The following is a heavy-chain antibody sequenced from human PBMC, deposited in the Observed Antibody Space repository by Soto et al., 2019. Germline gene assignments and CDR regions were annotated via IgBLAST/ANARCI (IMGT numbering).Heavy chain of an antibody. J-gene: IGHJ6*02. D-gene: IGHD6-6*01. CDR2: ISYDGSNK. Sequence: GGSLRLSCAASGFTFSSYAMHWVRQAPGKGLEWVAVISYDGSNKYYADSVKGRFTISRDNSKNTLYLQMNSLRAEDTAVYYCARDLIAARRYYYYGMDVWGQGTTVTVSS. V-gene: IGHV3-30-3*01. CDR3: ARDLIAARRYYYYGMDV. CDR1: GFTFSSYA.